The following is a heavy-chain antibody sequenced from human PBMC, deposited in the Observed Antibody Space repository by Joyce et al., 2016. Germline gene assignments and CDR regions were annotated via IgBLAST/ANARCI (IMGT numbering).Heavy chain of an antibody. Sequence: QVQLVESGGGVVQPGRSLRLSCAASGFTFSSYGMHWVRQAPGKGLEWVAVISYDGANKYYVDSVKGRFTISRDISKNTLYLQMSSLGAEDTAVYYCAKDLTGTMVGILDYWGQGTLVTVSS. V-gene: IGHV3-30*18. CDR2: ISYDGANK. CDR3: AKDLTGTMVGILDY. CDR1: GFTFSSYG. D-gene: IGHD4/OR15-4a*01. J-gene: IGHJ4*02.